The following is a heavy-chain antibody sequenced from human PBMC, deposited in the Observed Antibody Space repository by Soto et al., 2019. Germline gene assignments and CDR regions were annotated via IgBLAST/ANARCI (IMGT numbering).Heavy chain of an antibody. D-gene: IGHD4-17*01. Sequence: PGGSLRLSCAASGFTFSSYWMSWVRQAPGKGLEWVANIKQDGSEKYYVDSVKGRFTISRDNAKNSLYLQMNSLRAEDTAVYYCARDNYGGDYDRGMAVWGQGTTVTVSS. CDR2: IKQDGSEK. J-gene: IGHJ6*02. CDR1: GFTFSSYW. V-gene: IGHV3-7*03. CDR3: ARDNYGGDYDRGMAV.